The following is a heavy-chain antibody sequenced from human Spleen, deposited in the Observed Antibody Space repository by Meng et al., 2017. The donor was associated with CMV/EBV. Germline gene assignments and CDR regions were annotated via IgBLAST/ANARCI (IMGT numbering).Heavy chain of an antibody. V-gene: IGHV3-74*01. D-gene: IGHD3-10*01. CDR2: INSDGSGT. J-gene: IGHJ5*02. CDR1: FPFRASW. CDR3: AKLLYDSGSYRRYNWFDP. Sequence: FPFRASWITWVLQGPRKGLVWVSRINSDGSGTSYTDSVEGRFTISRDNAKNTLYLQMNSLRAEDTAVYYCAKLLYDSGSYRRYNWFDPWGQGTLVTVSS.